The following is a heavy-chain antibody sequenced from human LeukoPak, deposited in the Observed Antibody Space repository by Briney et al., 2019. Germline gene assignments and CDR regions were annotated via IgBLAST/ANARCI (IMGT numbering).Heavy chain of an antibody. J-gene: IGHJ3*02. D-gene: IGHD2-15*01. CDR2: MFYSGTT. CDR3: ARGRGEVVVAAWDVFDI. CDR1: GGSISSYY. Sequence: SETLSLTCTVSGGSISSYYWSWIRQPPGQGLEWIAYMFYSGTTNYNPSLRSRVTISLDTSKNQFSLWLSSVTAADTAVYYCARGRGEVVVAAWDVFDIRGQGTMVTVSS. V-gene: IGHV4-59*08.